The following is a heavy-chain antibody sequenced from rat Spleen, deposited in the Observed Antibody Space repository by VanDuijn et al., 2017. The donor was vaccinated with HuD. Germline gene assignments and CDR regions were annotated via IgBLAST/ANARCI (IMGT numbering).Heavy chain of an antibody. J-gene: IGHJ3*01. CDR1: GFTFSDYN. CDR3: ARVGTRVSRFAY. CDR2: ISHDGSST. Sequence: EVQLVESGGGLVQPGRSLKLSCAASGFTFSDYNMAWVRQAPKKGLEWVATISHDGSSTYYRDSVKGRFTISRDNARGTLYLQMDSLRSEDTATYYCARVGTRVSRFAYWGQGTLVTVSS. D-gene: IGHD1-4*01. V-gene: IGHV5-7*01.